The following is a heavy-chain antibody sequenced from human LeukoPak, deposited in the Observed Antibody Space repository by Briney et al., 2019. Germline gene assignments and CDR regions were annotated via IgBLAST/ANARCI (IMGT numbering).Heavy chain of an antibody. J-gene: IGHJ6*03. CDR1: GFTFDNYA. CDR2: INWNGGST. Sequence: GGSLRLSCAASGFTFDNYAMGWVRQAPGKGLEWVSGINWNGGSTGYADSVKGRFTISRDNAKNSLYLQMNSLRAEDTALYYCARGGSSGYYSYYYYYMDVWGKGTTVTVSS. D-gene: IGHD3-22*01. V-gene: IGHV3-20*04. CDR3: ARGGSSGYYSYYYYYMDV.